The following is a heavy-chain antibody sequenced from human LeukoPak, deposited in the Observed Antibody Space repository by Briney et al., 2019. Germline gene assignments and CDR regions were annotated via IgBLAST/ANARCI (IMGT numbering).Heavy chain of an antibody. Sequence: GRSLRLSCAASGFTFSSYAMHWVRQAPGKGLEWVAFIRYDGSNKYYAESVKGRFTISRDNSKNTLYLQMNSLRAEDTAVYYCARSLWSGKDFDYWGQGTLVTVSS. CDR2: IRYDGSNK. J-gene: IGHJ4*02. CDR3: ARSLWSGKDFDY. D-gene: IGHD3-3*01. V-gene: IGHV3-30*04. CDR1: GFTFSSYA.